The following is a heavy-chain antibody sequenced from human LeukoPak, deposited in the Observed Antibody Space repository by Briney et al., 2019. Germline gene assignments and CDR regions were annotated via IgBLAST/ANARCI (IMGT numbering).Heavy chain of an antibody. V-gene: IGHV4-34*01. CDR2: INHSGST. D-gene: IGHD3-10*01. J-gene: IGHJ6*02. CDR3: ARVPCTMVRGVIINLYYYYYGMDV. Sequence: SETLSLTCAVYGGSFSGYYWSWIRQPPGKGLEWIGEINHSGSTNYNPSLKSRVTISVDTSKNQFSLKLSSVTAADTAVYYCARVPCTMVRGVIINLYYYYYGMDVWGQGTTVTVSS. CDR1: GGSFSGYY.